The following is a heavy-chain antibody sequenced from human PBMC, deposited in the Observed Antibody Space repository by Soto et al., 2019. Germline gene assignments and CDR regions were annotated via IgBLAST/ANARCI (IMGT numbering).Heavy chain of an antibody. CDR1: GGSINTFY. V-gene: IGHV4-4*07. CDR3: AREGSYSAYNFAHGIQLWSFDF. Sequence: PSDTLSLTCTVSGGSINTFYWSWVRKPAGKGLEWIGRIFSSGSTSFNPSLESRVAMSVDTSKNHFSLNLSSVTAADMAVYYCAREGSYSAYNFAHGIQLWSFDFWGQGALVTVSS. D-gene: IGHD5-12*01. CDR2: IFSSGST. J-gene: IGHJ4*02.